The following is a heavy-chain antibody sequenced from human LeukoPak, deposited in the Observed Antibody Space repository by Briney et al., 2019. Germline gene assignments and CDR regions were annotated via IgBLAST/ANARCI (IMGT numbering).Heavy chain of an antibody. D-gene: IGHD2-15*01. CDR2: IYYSGST. V-gene: IGHV4-30-4*01. J-gene: IGHJ3*02. Sequence: SETLSLTCTVSGGSISSGDYYWSWIRQPPGKGLEWIGYIYYSGSTYYNPSPKSRVTISVDTSKNQFSLKLSSVTAADTAVYYCARDSGRGVGYCSGGSCYVIDIWGQGTMVTVSS. CDR1: GGSISSGDYY. CDR3: ARDSGRGVGYCSGGSCYVIDI.